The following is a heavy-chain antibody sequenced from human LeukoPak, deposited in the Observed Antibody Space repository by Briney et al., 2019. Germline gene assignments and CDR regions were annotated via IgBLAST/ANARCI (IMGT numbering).Heavy chain of an antibody. CDR2: IDTYGRST. CDR3: ARFGYSYGADY. Sequence: ASVKVSCTASGYAFTRFHMYWVRQAPGRGLEWMGVIDTYGRSTTHEQNFQGRLTVTRDTSTSTVYMELSNLRPEDTAMYYCARFGYSYGADYWGQGTLVTVSS. J-gene: IGHJ4*02. CDR1: GYAFTRFH. V-gene: IGHV1-46*01. D-gene: IGHD5-18*01.